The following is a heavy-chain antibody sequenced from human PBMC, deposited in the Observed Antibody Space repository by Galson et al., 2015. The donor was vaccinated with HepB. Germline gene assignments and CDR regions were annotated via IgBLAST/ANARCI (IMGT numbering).Heavy chain of an antibody. CDR1: GGSISSSSYY. V-gene: IGHV4-39*01. J-gene: IGHJ5*02. CDR2: IYYSGST. D-gene: IGHD2-15*01. CDR3: ARRSPHPPYCSGGSCYWLSGPNWFDP. Sequence: ETLSLTCTVSGGSISSSSYYWGWIRQPPGKGLEWIGSIYYSGSTYYNPSLKSRVTISVDTSKNQFSLKLSSVTAADTAVYYCARRSPHPPYCSGGSCYWLSGPNWFDPWGQGTLVTVSS.